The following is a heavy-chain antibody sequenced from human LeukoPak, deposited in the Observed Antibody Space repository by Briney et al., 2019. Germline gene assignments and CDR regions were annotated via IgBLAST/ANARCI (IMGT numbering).Heavy chain of an antibody. V-gene: IGHV3-21*01. CDR1: GFTFSSYS. CDR2: ISSSSSYI. Sequence: PGGSLRLSCAASGFTFSSYSMNWVRQAPGKGLEWVSSISSSSSYIYYADSVKGRFTISRDNAKNSLYLQMNSLRAEDTAVYYCAKGKGAGGGYPVLDSWGRGILVTVSS. D-gene: IGHD3-16*02. J-gene: IGHJ5*01. CDR3: AKGKGAGGGYPVLDS.